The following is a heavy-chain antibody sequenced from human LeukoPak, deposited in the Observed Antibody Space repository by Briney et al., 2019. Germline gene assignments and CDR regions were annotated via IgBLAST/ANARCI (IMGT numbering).Heavy chain of an antibody. CDR1: GFTFSSYA. CDR2: IIESGDNT. V-gene: IGHV3-23*01. D-gene: IGHD3-22*01. CDR3: AKGIHSTGYYPFDY. Sequence: GGSLRLSCAASGFTFSSYAMSWVRQAPGKWLEWVSSIIESGDNTYYADSVKGRFTICRDNSKSTLYLQLNSLRAEDTAIYYCAKGIHSTGYYPFDYWGQGTLVTVSS. J-gene: IGHJ4*02.